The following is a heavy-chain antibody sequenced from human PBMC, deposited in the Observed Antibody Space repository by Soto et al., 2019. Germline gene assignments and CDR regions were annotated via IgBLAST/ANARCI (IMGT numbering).Heavy chain of an antibody. CDR3: ARGYSSSSLDY. Sequence: XGSLRLSCAAAGFTVSSNCMSWVPQAPGKGLEWVSVIYSGGSTYYADSVKGRFTISRDNSKNTLYLQMNSLRAEDTAVYYCARGYSSSSLDYWGQGTLVTVSS. J-gene: IGHJ4*02. V-gene: IGHV3-53*01. CDR2: IYSGGST. D-gene: IGHD6-6*01. CDR1: GFTVSSNC.